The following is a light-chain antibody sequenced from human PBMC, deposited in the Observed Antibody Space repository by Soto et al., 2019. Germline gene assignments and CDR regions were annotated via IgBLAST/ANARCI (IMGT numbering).Light chain of an antibody. CDR3: QQYNNWPRT. CDR2: DAS. CDR1: QSFYND. J-gene: IGKJ1*01. Sequence: IVGTQSAATLSVSPGYRATLSCRASQSFYNDLAWYQQKPGQPPRLLIYDASTRATGIPARFSGSQSGTEFTLTISSLLSEDFAVYYCQQYNNWPRTFGQGTKVDIK. V-gene: IGKV3D-15*01.